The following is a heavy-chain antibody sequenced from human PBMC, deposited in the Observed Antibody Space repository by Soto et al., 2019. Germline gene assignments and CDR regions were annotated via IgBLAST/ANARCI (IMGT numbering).Heavy chain of an antibody. CDR1: GGTFSSYA. CDR3: ARDHGSGWSHDAFDI. V-gene: IGHV1-69*13. J-gene: IGHJ3*02. CDR2: IIPIFGTA. Sequence: ASVKVSCKASGGTFSSYAISWVRQAPGQGLEWMGGIIPIFGTANYAQKFQGRVTITADESTSTAYMELSSLRSEDTAVYYCARDHGSGWSHDAFDIWGQGTMVTVSS. D-gene: IGHD6-19*01.